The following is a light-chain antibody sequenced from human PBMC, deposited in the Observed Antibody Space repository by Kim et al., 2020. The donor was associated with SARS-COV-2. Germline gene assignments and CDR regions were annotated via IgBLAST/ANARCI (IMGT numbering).Light chain of an antibody. Sequence: ASVGDRVTITCRASQDIANSLAWYQQKPGKVPKLLIYAASTLQSGVPSRFSGSGSGTQFTLSIGSLQTEDVATYYCQKYNSAPWTFGPGTKVDIK. V-gene: IGKV1-27*01. J-gene: IGKJ1*01. CDR2: AAS. CDR1: QDIANS. CDR3: QKYNSAPWT.